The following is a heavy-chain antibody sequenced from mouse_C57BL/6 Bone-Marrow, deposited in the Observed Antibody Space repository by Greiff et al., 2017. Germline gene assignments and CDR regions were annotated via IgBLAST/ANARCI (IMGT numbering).Heavy chain of an antibody. D-gene: IGHD3-2*02. CDR2: ILPGSGST. CDR1: GYTFTGYW. J-gene: IGHJ3*01. CDR3: ARRGGTAQATSWFAY. Sequence: VQLQQSGAELMKPGASVKLSCKATGYTFTGYWIEWVKQRPGHGLEWIGEILPGSGSTNYNEKFKGKATFTADTSSNTAYMQLSSRTTEDSAIYYCARRGGTAQATSWFAYWGQGTLVTVSA. V-gene: IGHV1-9*01.